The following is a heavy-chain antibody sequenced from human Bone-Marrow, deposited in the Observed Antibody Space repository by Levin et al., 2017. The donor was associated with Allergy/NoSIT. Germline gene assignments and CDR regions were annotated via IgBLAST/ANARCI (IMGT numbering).Heavy chain of an antibody. CDR3: ARGYKSRHSSGYASDY. Sequence: ASVKVSCKASGYTFTGYYMHWVRQAPGQGLEWMGWINPNSGGTNYAQKFQGRVTMTRDTSISTAYMELSRLRSDDTAVYYCARGYKSRHSSGYASDYWGQGTLVTVSS. CDR1: GYTFTGYY. D-gene: IGHD3-22*01. J-gene: IGHJ4*02. CDR2: INPNSGGT. V-gene: IGHV1-2*02.